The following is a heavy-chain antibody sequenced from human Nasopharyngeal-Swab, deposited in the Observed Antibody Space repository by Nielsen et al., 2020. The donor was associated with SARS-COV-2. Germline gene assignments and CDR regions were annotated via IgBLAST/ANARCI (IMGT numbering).Heavy chain of an antibody. D-gene: IGHD3-16*01. V-gene: IGHV3-30-3*01. CDR3: ARVSSKRFTFDY. CDR2: ISYDGANK. J-gene: IGHJ4*02. Sequence: VRQAPGKGLEWVGLISYDGANKHYADSVKGRISISRNNPNNTLYLEMNTLRPEDTAIYYCARVSSKRFTFDYWGQGALVTVSS.